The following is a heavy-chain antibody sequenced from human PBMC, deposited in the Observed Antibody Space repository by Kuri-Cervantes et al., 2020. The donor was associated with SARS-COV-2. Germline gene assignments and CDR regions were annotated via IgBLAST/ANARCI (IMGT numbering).Heavy chain of an antibody. CDR3: ARQGGIVVVPAAL. J-gene: IGHJ4*02. D-gene: IGHD2-2*01. CDR1: GGSISSSSYY. Sequence: ESLKISCTVSGGSISSSSYYWGWLRQPPGMVLEWIGSIYYSGSTYYNPSPKSLVTISVDTSKNQFSLKLSSVTAADTAVYYCARQGGIVVVPAALWGQGTLVTVSS. CDR2: IYYSGST. V-gene: IGHV4-39*01.